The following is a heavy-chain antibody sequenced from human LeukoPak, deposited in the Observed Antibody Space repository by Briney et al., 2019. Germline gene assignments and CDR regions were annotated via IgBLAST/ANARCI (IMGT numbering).Heavy chain of an antibody. CDR2: ITSSSTYT. CDR3: ARDPYSGTYGDTYYYYMDV. V-gene: IGHV3-21*01. D-gene: IGHD1-26*01. J-gene: IGHJ6*03. CDR1: GFSFSSYN. Sequence: PGGSLRLSCAASGFSFSSYNMNWVRQTPGKGLEWVSSITSSSTYTFYAGSVKGRFTISRDNARNSLYLQMNSLRAEDTAVYYCARDPYSGTYGDTYYYYMDVWGKGTTVTISS.